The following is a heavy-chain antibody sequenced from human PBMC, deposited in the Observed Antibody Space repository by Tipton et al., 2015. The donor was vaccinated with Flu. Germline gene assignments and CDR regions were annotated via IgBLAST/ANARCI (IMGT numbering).Heavy chain of an antibody. D-gene: IGHD6-19*01. Sequence: GSLRLSCATSGFAFNTYAMSWVRQAPGKGPQWVSSISNSAANTNYADSVRGRFTISRDNSKNELYLQMNNLRVEDTAIYYCGKAGGSDWWPYSYYLNRWGRGILVTVSS. CDR2: ISNSAANT. CDR1: GFAFNTYA. V-gene: IGHV3-23*01. CDR3: GKAGGSDWWPYSYYLNR. J-gene: IGHJ4*02.